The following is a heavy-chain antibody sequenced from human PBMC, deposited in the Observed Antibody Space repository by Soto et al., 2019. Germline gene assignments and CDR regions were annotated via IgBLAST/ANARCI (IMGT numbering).Heavy chain of an antibody. J-gene: IGHJ2*01. Sequence: VQLLESGGGLVQPGGSLRLSCAASGFTFSSYAMSWVRQAPGKGLEWVSAISGSGGSTYYADSVKGRFTISRDNSKNTLYLQMNSLRAEDTAVYYCAKDPRDIVVVVAAAGVDLWGRGTLVTVSS. CDR3: AKDPRDIVVVVAAAGVDL. V-gene: IGHV3-23*01. D-gene: IGHD2-15*01. CDR1: GFTFSSYA. CDR2: ISGSGGST.